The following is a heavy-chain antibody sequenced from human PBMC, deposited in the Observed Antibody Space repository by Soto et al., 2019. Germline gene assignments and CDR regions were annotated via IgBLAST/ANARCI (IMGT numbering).Heavy chain of an antibody. CDR2: IKTKNEGGTT. V-gene: IGHV3-15*07. J-gene: IGHJ3*02. CDR3: ATEGGKYIVEAFDI. D-gene: IGHD2-21*01. CDR1: GFIFSKAW. Sequence: EELLVESGGGLVEPGESLRLSCAASGFIFSKAWMNWVRQAPGKGLEWVGRIKTKNEGGTTDYAAPVKGRFTISRDESKDTLYLQINSLRSEDTGVYYCATEGGKYIVEAFDIWGQGTMVTVSS.